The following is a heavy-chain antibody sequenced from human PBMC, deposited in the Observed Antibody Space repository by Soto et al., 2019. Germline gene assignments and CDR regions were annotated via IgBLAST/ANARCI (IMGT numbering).Heavy chain of an antibody. CDR1: GFTFSTYA. CDR2: TSGSGGNT. Sequence: DVQLLESGGGLVQPGGSLRLSCAASGFTFSTYAMSWVRQAPGKGLEWVSSTSGSGGNTYYADSVKGRFTISRDNSKSTLYLQMNSLRAEDTAVYYCAKADSSRYSSGWYSAFDVWGQGTMVAVSS. CDR3: AKADSSRYSSGWYSAFDV. J-gene: IGHJ3*01. D-gene: IGHD6-19*01. V-gene: IGHV3-23*01.